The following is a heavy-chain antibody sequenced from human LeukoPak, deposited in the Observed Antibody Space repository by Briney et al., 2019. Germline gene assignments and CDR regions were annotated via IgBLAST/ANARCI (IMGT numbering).Heavy chain of an antibody. CDR3: AKRGVVIRVILVGFHKEAYYFDS. V-gene: IGHV3-23*01. CDR1: GISLSNYG. J-gene: IGHJ4*02. D-gene: IGHD3-22*01. CDR2: ISGSGGST. Sequence: GGSLRLSCAVSGISLSNYGMSWVRQAPAKGLEWVAGISGSGGSTNYADSVKGRFTIYRDNPKNTLYLQMNRLTAEDTAVYFCAKRGVVIRVILVGFHKEAYYFDSWGQGALVTVSS.